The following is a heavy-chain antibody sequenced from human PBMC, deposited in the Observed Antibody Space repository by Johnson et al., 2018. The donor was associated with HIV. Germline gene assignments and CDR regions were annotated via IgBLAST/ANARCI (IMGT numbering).Heavy chain of an antibody. Sequence: QVQLVESGGGLVQPGGSLRLSCAASGFSFNDYAMHWVRQAPGKVLEWVAVISFDVGAIYYSDSVKGRFTISRDNSKNTLYLQMNSLRAEDTAIYYCARDSGEQLRDAFDIWGQGTMVTVSS. CDR2: ISFDVGAI. D-gene: IGHD3-10*01. CDR3: ARDSGEQLRDAFDI. V-gene: IGHV3-30-3*01. CDR1: GFSFNDYA. J-gene: IGHJ3*02.